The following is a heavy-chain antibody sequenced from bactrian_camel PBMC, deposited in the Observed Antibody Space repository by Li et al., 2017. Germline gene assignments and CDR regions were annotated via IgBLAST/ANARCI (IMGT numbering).Heavy chain of an antibody. V-gene: IGHV3S53*01. CDR3: ATHSADTSLFLFQFNL. J-gene: IGHJ4*01. CDR2: VHTGTI. Sequence: HVQLVESGGGSVQVGGSLKLSCVAPRNIFNRCAMGWFRQAPGKERESVARVHTGTIFYAASVKGRFAISRDNAKNTVYLQMNSLETQDTAVYYCATHSADTSLFLFQFNLWGQGTQVTVS. CDR1: RNIFNRCA.